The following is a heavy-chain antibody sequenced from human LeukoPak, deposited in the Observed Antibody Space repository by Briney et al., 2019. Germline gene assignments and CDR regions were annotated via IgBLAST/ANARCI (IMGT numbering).Heavy chain of an antibody. J-gene: IGHJ4*02. Sequence: GGSLRLSCAASGFTFDDYAMHWVRQAPGKGLEWVSVIYSGGSTYYADSVKGRFTISRDNSKNTLYLQMNSLRAEDTAVYYCARDPFYGGRGYWGQGTLVTVSS. CDR2: IYSGGST. V-gene: IGHV3-53*01. CDR3: ARDPFYGGRGY. D-gene: IGHD3-3*02. CDR1: GFTFDDYA.